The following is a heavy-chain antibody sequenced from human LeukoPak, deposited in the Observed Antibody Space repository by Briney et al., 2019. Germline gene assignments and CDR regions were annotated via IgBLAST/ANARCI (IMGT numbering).Heavy chain of an antibody. D-gene: IGHD3-10*01. CDR2: ISGGGGST. CDR1: GFTFTSYS. Sequence: GGSLRLSCAASGFTFTSYSMNWVRQAPGKGLEWVSTISGGGGSTYYADSVKGRFTISRDNSKNTLYLQMNSLRAEDTAVYYCANPPSEKAPPGWGQGTLVTVSS. V-gene: IGHV3-23*01. J-gene: IGHJ4*02. CDR3: ANPPSEKAPPG.